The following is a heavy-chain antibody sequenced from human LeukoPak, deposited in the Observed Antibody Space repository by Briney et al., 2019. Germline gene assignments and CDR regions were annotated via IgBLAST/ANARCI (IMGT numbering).Heavy chain of an antibody. D-gene: IGHD4-17*01. CDR1: GFTFSSYV. CDR3: AKDLTTVTPRNGMDV. CDR2: ISGTGRTT. Sequence: GGSLRLSCTASGFTFSSYVMSWVRQAPGKGLEWFSAISGTGRTTYYTDSVKGRFTISRDNSKSTIYLQMNSLRAEDTAVYYCAKDLTTVTPRNGMDVWGQGTTVTVSS. V-gene: IGHV3-23*01. J-gene: IGHJ6*02.